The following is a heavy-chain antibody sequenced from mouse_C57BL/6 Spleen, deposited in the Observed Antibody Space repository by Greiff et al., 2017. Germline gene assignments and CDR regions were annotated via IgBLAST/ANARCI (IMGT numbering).Heavy chain of an antibody. CDR2: ISSGGDYI. V-gene: IGHV5-9-1*02. Sequence: DVMLVESGEGLVKPGGSLKLSCAASGFTFSSYAMSWVRQTPEKRLEWVAYISSGGDYIYYADTVKGRFTISRDNARNTLYLQMSSLKSEDTAMYYCTREGSSYLKGAMDYWGQGTSVTVSS. CDR3: TREGSSYLKGAMDY. CDR1: GFTFSSYA. J-gene: IGHJ4*01. D-gene: IGHD1-1*01.